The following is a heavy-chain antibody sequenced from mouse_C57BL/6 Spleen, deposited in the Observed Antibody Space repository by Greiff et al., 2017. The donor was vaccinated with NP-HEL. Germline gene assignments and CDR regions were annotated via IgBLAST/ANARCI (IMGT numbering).Heavy chain of an antibody. V-gene: IGHV1-80*01. J-gene: IGHJ3*01. D-gene: IGHD2-3*01. CDR1: GYAFSSYW. CDR2: IYPGDGDT. Sequence: VKVVESGAELVKPGASVKISCKASGYAFSSYWMNWVKQRPGKGLEWIGQIYPGDGDTNYNGKFKGKATLTADKSSSTAYMQLSSLTSEDSAVYFCARTDYDGYYSAWFAYWGQGTLVTVSA. CDR3: ARTDYDGYYSAWFAY.